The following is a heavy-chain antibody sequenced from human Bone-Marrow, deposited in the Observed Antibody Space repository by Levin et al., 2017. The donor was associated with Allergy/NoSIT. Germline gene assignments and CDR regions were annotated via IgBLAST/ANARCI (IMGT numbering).Heavy chain of an antibody. J-gene: IGHJ3*02. Sequence: KASETLSLTCTVSGASISSYYWSWIRQPPGKGLEWIGYISDSGSTNYNPSLKSRVTISVDTSKNHFSLKLSSVTAADTAVYYCARDFDSSTSQGGFDIWGQGTTVIVSS. CDR2: ISDSGST. D-gene: IGHD6-13*01. V-gene: IGHV4-59*01. CDR1: GASISSYY. CDR3: ARDFDSSTSQGGFDI.